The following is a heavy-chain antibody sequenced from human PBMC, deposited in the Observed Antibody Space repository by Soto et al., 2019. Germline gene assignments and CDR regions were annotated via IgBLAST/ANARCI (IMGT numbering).Heavy chain of an antibody. CDR2: IIPIIGTA. V-gene: IGHV1-69*06. CDR1: GGTFSSYP. J-gene: IGHJ3*02. Sequence: QVQVVRSGAEVKKPGSSVKVSCKASGGTFSSYPISWVRQAPGQGLEWMGGIIPIIGTAAYTQKFQGRVTITADKSTGTAYMVLSSLRSEDTALYYCATQSYYYDRSGYAYDAFDIWGQGTMVTVSS. CDR3: ATQSYYYDRSGYAYDAFDI. D-gene: IGHD3-22*01.